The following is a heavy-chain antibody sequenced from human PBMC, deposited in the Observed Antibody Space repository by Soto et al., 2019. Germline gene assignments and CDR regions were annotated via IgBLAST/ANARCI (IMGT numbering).Heavy chain of an antibody. J-gene: IGHJ6*02. Sequence: EVQLVESGGDLVQPGRSLRLSCAASGFTFDDYAMHWVRQAPGKGLEWVSGISWNSGNKGYADSVKGRFTISRDNAKNFLYLEMNSLRAEDTALYYCAKEAGLVRFFDWLSNGLDVWGQGPAVTVS. D-gene: IGHD3-9*01. CDR2: ISWNSGNK. V-gene: IGHV3-9*01. CDR3: AKEAGLVRFFDWLSNGLDV. CDR1: GFTFDDYA.